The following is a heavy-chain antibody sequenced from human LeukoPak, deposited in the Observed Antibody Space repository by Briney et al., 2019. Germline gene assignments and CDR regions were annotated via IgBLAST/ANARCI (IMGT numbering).Heavy chain of an antibody. Sequence: AGGSLRLSCADSGVTFSTYAMSWVRQAPGKGLEWVSSICDSSGVTKYADSVKGRFTISRDNSKNTLYLQMNSLRAEDTAVYYCAKDSCSSTSCRGYFDYWGQGTLVTVSS. D-gene: IGHD2-2*01. V-gene: IGHV3-23*01. CDR2: ICDSSGVT. CDR3: AKDSCSSTSCRGYFDY. J-gene: IGHJ4*02. CDR1: GVTFSTYA.